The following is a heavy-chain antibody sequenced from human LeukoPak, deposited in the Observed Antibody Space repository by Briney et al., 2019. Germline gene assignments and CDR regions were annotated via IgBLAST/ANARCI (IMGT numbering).Heavy chain of an antibody. CDR3: ARAVTSLEWFFSAFDP. CDR2: IYYSGNT. J-gene: IGHJ5*02. Sequence: SETLSLTCTVSGGSISSSSYYWGWIRQPPGKGLEWIGSIYYSGNTYYDPSLKSRVTIAVDTSKNQFSLKLSSVTAADTAVYYCARAVTSLEWFFSAFDPWGQGTLVTVSS. CDR1: GGSISSSSYY. V-gene: IGHV4-39*07. D-gene: IGHD3-3*01.